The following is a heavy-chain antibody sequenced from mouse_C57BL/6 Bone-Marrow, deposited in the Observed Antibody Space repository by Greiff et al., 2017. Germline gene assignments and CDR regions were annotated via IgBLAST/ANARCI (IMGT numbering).Heavy chain of an antibody. D-gene: IGHD2-3*01. J-gene: IGHJ3*01. CDR2: LWSGGST. CDR3: ARKGGYYVPFAY. Sequence: VQGVESGPGLVQPSQSLSITCTVSGFSLTSYGVHWVSQSPGKGLEWLGVLWSGGSTDYNAAFISRLSISKDNSKCQVFYKMTSLQADDTAIYYCARKGGYYVPFAYWGQGTLVTVSA. V-gene: IGHV2-2*01. CDR1: GFSLTSYG.